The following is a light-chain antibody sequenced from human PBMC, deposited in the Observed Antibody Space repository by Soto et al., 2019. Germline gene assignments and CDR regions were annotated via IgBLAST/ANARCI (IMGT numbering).Light chain of an antibody. CDR1: QSVSNNY. V-gene: IGKV3-20*01. J-gene: IGKJ5*01. CDR3: QQYGSSPIT. CDR2: GAS. Sequence: EIVLTQSPGSLSLSPGERATLSCRASQSVSNNYLAWYQQRPGQPPRLLIYGASNRATGIPDRFSGSGSGTDFTLIINRLEPEDFAVYYCQQYGSSPITFGQGTRLEIK.